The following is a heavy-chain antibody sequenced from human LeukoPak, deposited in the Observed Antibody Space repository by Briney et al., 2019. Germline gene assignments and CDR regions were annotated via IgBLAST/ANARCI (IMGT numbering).Heavy chain of an antibody. V-gene: IGHV3-74*01. Sequence: GGSLRLSCAASGFTFSSYWMHWVRQAPGKGLVWVSRINSDGSSTSYADSVKGRFTISRDNAKNTLYLQMNSLRAEDTAVYYCARCKYYYDSSGYYYDSVDYWGQGTLVTVSS. D-gene: IGHD3-22*01. J-gene: IGHJ4*02. CDR2: INSDGSST. CDR3: ARCKYYYDSSGYYYDSVDY. CDR1: GFTFSSYW.